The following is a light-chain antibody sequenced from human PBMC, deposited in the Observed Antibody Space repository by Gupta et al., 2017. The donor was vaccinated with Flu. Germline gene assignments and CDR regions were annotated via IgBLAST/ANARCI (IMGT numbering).Light chain of an antibody. CDR2: DVS. Sequence: SVTISCTGTSSDVGGYNYVSWYQQHPGKAPKLMIYDVSRRPSGVPDRFSGSKSGNTASLTISGLQAEDEADYYCCSYAGSYTNVFGTGTKVTVL. CDR3: CSYAGSYTNV. V-gene: IGLV2-11*01. J-gene: IGLJ1*01. CDR1: SSDVGGYNY.